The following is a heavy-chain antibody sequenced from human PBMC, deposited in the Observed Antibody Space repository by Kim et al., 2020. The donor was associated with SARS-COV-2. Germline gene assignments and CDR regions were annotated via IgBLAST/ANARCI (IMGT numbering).Heavy chain of an antibody. Sequence: GGSLRLSCAASGFTFSSYCMRSVRQALGKGLEWVSIIYHGGSTYYAMASKRRCTITRDNYDNTPYLQQNSRRSADTAVDYYCMD. CDR1: GFTFSSYC. V-gene: IGHV3-53*01. CDR2: IYHGGST. CDR3: CMD. J-gene: IGHJ6*01.